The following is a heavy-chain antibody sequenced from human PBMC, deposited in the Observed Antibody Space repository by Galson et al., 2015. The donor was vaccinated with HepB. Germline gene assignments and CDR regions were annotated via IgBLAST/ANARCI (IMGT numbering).Heavy chain of an antibody. CDR1: GFPFSTYT. D-gene: IGHD2-15*01. J-gene: IGHJ6*02. Sequence: SLRLSCAASGFPFSTYTINWVRQAPGKGLEWVSSTGSGSANIYYADSVKGRFTIARDNAKNSLYLQMNSLRVDDTAVYYCARDVGIRGGLDVWGQGTTAIVSS. CDR3: ARDVGIRGGLDV. CDR2: TGSGSANI. V-gene: IGHV3-21*01.